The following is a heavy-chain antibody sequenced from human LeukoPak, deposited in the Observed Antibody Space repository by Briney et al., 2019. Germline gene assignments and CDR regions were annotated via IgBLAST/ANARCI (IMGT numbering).Heavy chain of an antibody. J-gene: IGHJ4*02. D-gene: IGHD3-10*01. CDR1: GYTFTGYY. CDR2: INPNSGGT. CDR3: ARGEVLLWFGELLPVDY. V-gene: IGHV1-2*02. Sequence: GASVKVSCKASGYTFTGYYMHWVRQAPGQGLEWMGWINPNSGGTNYAQKFQGRVTMTRDTSISTAYMELSRLRSDDTAVYYCARGEVLLWFGELLPVDYWGQGTLVTVSS.